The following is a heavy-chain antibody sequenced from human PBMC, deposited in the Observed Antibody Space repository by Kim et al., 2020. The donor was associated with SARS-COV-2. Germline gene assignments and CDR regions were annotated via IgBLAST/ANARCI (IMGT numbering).Heavy chain of an antibody. CDR3: ARHGSMIIRVVTQTFD. V-gene: IGHV4-39*01. Sequence: SETLSLTCAVSGGSISSSRNHWGWMRQPPGKGWEWIVSIYYSGSTYYNPSLESLVTLTVDTSKNLFSLKLSCVTAADTADYYCARHGSMIIRVVTQTFD. CDR2: IYYSGST. D-gene: IGHD2-21*02. CDR1: GGSISSSRNH. J-gene: IGHJ4*01.